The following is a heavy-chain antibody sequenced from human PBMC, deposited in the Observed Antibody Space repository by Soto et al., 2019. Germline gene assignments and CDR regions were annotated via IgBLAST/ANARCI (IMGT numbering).Heavy chain of an antibody. CDR2: ISYDGSNK. V-gene: IGHV3-30-3*01. CDR1: GFTFSSYA. J-gene: IGHJ4*02. Sequence: QVQLVESGGGVVQPGRSLRLSCAASGFTFSSYAMHWVRQAPGKGLEWVAVISYDGSNKYYADSVKGRFTISRDNSKNTLYLQMNSLRAEDTAVYYCARWSYWGQGTLVTVSS. D-gene: IGHD3-3*01. CDR3: ARWSY.